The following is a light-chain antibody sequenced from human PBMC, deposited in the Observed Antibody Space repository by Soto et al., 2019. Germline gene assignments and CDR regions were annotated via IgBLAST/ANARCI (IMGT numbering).Light chain of an antibody. Sequence: QSVLTQPPSASGTPGQRVTISCSGSSSNIGSNTVNWYQQLPGTAPKPLIYSNNQRPSGVPDRFSGSYAGTSASLALSGRQSGDEADYYCAAWADSLNGVVFGGGTKLTVL. CDR1: SSNIGSNT. CDR2: SNN. J-gene: IGLJ2*01. V-gene: IGLV1-44*01. CDR3: AAWADSLNGVV.